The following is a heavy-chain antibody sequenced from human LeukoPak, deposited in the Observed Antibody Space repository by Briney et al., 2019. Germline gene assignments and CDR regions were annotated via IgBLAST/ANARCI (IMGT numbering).Heavy chain of an antibody. CDR3: ARGRYRSSTSCYREPNWFDP. J-gene: IGHJ5*02. V-gene: IGHV1-8*01. CDR1: GYTFTSYD. CDR2: MNPNSGNT. D-gene: IGHD2-2*01. Sequence: ASVKVSCKASGYTFTSYDINWVRQATGQGLEWMGWMNPNSGNTGYAQKFQGRVTMTRNTSISTAYMELSSLRSEDTAVYYCARGRYRSSTSCYREPNWFDPWGQGTLVTVSS.